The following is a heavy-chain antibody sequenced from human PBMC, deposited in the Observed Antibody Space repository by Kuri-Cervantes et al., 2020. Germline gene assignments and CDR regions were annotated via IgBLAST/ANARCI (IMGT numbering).Heavy chain of an antibody. CDR2: IDNSGGTI. V-gene: IGHV3-11*04. CDR3: AGAYFGRTPFEY. Sequence: EGSLRLSCAASGFTFSDYYMNWIRQAPGKGLEWVSYIDNSGGTIYYTDSVKGRFTISRGNAKNSLYLQMNSLRAEDTAVYYCAGAYFGRTPFEYWGQGTLVTVSS. J-gene: IGHJ4*02. D-gene: IGHD2/OR15-2a*01. CDR1: GFTFSDYY.